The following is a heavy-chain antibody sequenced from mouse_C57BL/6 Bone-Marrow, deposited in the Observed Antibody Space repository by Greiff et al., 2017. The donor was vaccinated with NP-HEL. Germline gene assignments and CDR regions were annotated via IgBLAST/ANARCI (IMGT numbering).Heavy chain of an antibody. CDR2: IYPGDGDT. J-gene: IGHJ4*01. V-gene: IGHV1-82*01. CDR3: AKENDYGGYAMDY. CDR1: GYAFSSSW. D-gene: IGHD2-4*01. Sequence: VQVVESGPELVKPGASVKISCKASGYAFSSSWMNWVKQRPGKGLEWIGRIYPGDGDTNYNGKFKGKATLTADKSSSTAYMQLSSLTSEDSAVYFCAKENDYGGYAMDYWGQGTSVTVSS.